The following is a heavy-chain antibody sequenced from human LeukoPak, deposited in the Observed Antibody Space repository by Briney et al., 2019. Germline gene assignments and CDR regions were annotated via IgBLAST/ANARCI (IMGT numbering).Heavy chain of an antibody. CDR2: IYWDDDK. Sequence: EAGPTLVKPTQTLTLTCTFSGFSLSTSGVGVGWIRQPPGKALEWLALIYWDDDKRYSPSLKSRLTITKDTSKNQVVLTMTNMDPVDTATYYCAHSVSGWYEDYFDYWGQGTLVTVSS. CDR1: GFSLSTSGVG. CDR3: AHSVSGWYEDYFDY. D-gene: IGHD6-19*01. V-gene: IGHV2-5*02. J-gene: IGHJ4*02.